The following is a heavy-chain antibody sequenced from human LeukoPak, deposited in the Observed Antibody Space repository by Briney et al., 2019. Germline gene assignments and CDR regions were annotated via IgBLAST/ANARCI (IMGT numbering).Heavy chain of an antibody. CDR3: ARDIVDGGKYYGMDV. CDR1: GYTFTSYY. D-gene: IGHD2-15*01. CDR2: INPSGGST. Sequence: ASVKVSCKASGYTFTSYYMHWVRQAPGQGLEWMGIINPSGGSTNYAQKFQGRVTMTRDTSTSTVYMELSSLRSEDTAVYYCARDIVDGGKYYGMDVWGQGTTVTVSS. J-gene: IGHJ6*02. V-gene: IGHV1-46*01.